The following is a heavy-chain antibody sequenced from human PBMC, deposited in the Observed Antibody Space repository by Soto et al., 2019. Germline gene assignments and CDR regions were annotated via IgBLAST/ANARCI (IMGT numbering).Heavy chain of an antibody. CDR2: IWYDGSNK. CDR1: GFTFSSYG. Sequence: QVQLVESGGGVVQPGRSLRLSCAASGFTFSSYGMHWVRQAPGKGLEWVAVIWYDGSNKYYADSVKGRFTISRDNSKNTLYLQMNSLRAEDTAVYYCARDVLSCCHYYYGMDVWGQGTTVTVSS. V-gene: IGHV3-33*01. J-gene: IGHJ6*02. CDR3: ARDVLSCCHYYYGMDV.